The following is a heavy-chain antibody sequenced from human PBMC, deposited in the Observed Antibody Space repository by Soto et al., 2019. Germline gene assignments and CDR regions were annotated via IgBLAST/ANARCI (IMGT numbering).Heavy chain of an antibody. Sequence: SETLSLTCTVSGGSISSGGYHWSWIRQHPGKGLEWIGYIYYSGSTYYNPSLKSRVTISVDTSKNQFSLKLSSVTAADTAVYYCARGVREYDFWSGYFHDYYYYGMDVWGQGTTVTVSS. D-gene: IGHD3-3*01. J-gene: IGHJ6*02. CDR3: ARGVREYDFWSGYFHDYYYYGMDV. V-gene: IGHV4-31*03. CDR2: IYYSGST. CDR1: GGSISSGGYH.